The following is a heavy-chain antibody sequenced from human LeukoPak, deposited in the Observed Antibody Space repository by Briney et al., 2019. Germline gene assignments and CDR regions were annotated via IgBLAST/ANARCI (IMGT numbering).Heavy chain of an antibody. CDR3: ARGQTGTLPLDY. D-gene: IGHD1-1*01. J-gene: IGHJ4*02. Sequence: GASVKVSCKASGYTFTAYYMHWVRQAPGQGLEWMGWINPNSGGTNYAQNFQGRVTVTRDTSISTAYMELSRLRSDDTAVYYCARGQTGTLPLDYWGQGTLVTVSS. CDR1: GYTFTAYY. V-gene: IGHV1-2*02. CDR2: INPNSGGT.